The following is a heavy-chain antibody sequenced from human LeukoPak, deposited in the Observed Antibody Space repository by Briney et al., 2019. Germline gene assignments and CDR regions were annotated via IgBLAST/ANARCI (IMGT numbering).Heavy chain of an antibody. D-gene: IGHD6-19*01. CDR1: GFTFSSYA. J-gene: IGHJ6*03. Sequence: GGSLRLSCAASGFTFSSYAMSWVRQAPGKGLEWVAFIRYDGSNKYYADSVRGRFTISRDNSKNTLYLQMNSLRAEDTAVYFCAKGSKAVLFTRDHYMDVWGKGTTVTISS. V-gene: IGHV3-30*02. CDR2: IRYDGSNK. CDR3: AKGSKAVLFTRDHYMDV.